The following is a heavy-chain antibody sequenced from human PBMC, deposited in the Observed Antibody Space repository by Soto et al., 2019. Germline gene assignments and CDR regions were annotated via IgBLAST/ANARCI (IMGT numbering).Heavy chain of an antibody. CDR3: ARDLSVVAATGYFDY. CDR2: ISSSGSTI. J-gene: IGHJ4*01. CDR1: GFTFSDYY. D-gene: IGHD2-15*01. Sequence: GGSLRLSCAASGFTFSDYYMSWIRQAPGRGLEWVSYISSSGSTIYYADSVKGRFTISRDNAKNSLYLQMNSLRAEDTAVYYCARDLSVVAATGYFDYRGQGTLVTVSS. V-gene: IGHV3-11*01.